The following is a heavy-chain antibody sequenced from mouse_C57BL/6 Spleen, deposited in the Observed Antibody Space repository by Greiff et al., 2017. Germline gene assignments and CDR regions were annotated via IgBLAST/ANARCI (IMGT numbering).Heavy chain of an antibody. V-gene: IGHV1-50*01. CDR2: IDPSDSYT. CDR1: GYTFTSYW. Sequence: QVQLQQPGAELVKPGASVKLSCKASGYTFTSYWMQWVKQRPGQGLEWIGEIDPSDSYTNYNQKFKGKATLTVDTSSSTAYRQLSSLTSEDSAVYYCAPYYYGSSSPFAYWGQGTLVTVSA. CDR3: APYYYGSSSPFAY. D-gene: IGHD1-1*01. J-gene: IGHJ3*01.